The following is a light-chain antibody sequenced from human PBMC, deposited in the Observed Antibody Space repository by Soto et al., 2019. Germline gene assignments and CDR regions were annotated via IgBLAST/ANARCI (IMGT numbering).Light chain of an antibody. V-gene: IGLV2-11*01. CDR1: SSDVGGYTY. J-gene: IGLJ2*01. CDR2: DVS. CDR3: GSYAGRFVV. Sequence: QSALTQPRSVSGSPGQSVTISCTGTSSDVGGYTYVSWYQQHPGKAPKLMIYDVSKRPSGVPVRFSGSKSGNTASLTISGFQAEDEGDCYYGSYAGRFVVFGGGTKLTFL.